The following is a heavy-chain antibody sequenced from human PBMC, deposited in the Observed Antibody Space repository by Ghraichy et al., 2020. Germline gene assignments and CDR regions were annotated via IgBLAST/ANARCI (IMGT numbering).Heavy chain of an antibody. J-gene: IGHJ3*02. Sequence: ASVKVSCKASGYTFTNYGITWVRQAPGQGLEWMGWISVYNGNTNYAQKFQGRLTVTTDTSTSIAYMELRSLRSDDTAVYYCARDGETRWLTSGRDASDIWGQGTMVTVSS. D-gene: IGHD3-22*01. CDR3: ARDGETRWLTSGRDASDI. CDR1: GYTFTNYG. CDR2: ISVYNGNT. V-gene: IGHV1-18*01.